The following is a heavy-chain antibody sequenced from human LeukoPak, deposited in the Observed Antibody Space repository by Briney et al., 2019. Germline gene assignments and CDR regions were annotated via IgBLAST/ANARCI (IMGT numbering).Heavy chain of an antibody. J-gene: IGHJ4*02. D-gene: IGHD2-2*02. V-gene: IGHV4-34*01. CDR2: INHSGST. CDR1: GGSFSGYY. Sequence: SETLSLTCAVYGGSFSGYYWSWIRQPPGKGLEWIGEINHSGSTNYNPSLKSRVTISVDTSKNQFSLKLSSVTAADTAVYYCARGGIVVVPAAIPTDSDFDHWGLGTLVTVSS. CDR3: ARGGIVVVPAAIPTDSDFDH.